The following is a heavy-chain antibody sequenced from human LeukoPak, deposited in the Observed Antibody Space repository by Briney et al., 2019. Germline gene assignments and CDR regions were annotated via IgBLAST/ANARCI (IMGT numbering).Heavy chain of an antibody. Sequence: SVKVSCKASGGTFSSYAISWVRQAPGQGLEWMGRIIPILGIANYAQKFQGRVTITADKSTSTAYMELSSLRSEDTAVYYCARDHPSGYTLRWGQGTLVTVSP. CDR3: ARDHPSGYTLR. CDR2: IIPILGIA. J-gene: IGHJ4*02. D-gene: IGHD5-18*01. V-gene: IGHV1-69*04. CDR1: GGTFSSYA.